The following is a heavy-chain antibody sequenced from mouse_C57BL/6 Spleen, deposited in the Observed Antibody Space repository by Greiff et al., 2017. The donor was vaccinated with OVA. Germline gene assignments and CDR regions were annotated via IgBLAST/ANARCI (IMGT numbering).Heavy chain of an antibody. J-gene: IGHJ2*01. CDR1: GYTFTNYW. CDR2: IYPGGGYT. D-gene: IGHD1-1*01. CDR3: ARSEYYGSSYYFDY. V-gene: IGHV1-63*01. Sequence: QVQLQQPGAELVRPGTSVKMSCKASGYTFTNYWIGWAKQRPGHGLEWIGDIYPGGGYTNYNEKFKGKATLTADKSSSTAYMQFSSLTSEDSAIYYCARSEYYGSSYYFDYWGQGTTLTVSS.